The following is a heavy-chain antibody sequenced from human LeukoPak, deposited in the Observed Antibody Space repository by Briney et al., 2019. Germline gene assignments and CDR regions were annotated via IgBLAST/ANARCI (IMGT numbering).Heavy chain of an antibody. CDR2: ISSSGSTI. V-gene: IGHV3-11*04. D-gene: IGHD3-9*01. CDR1: GFSFSDYY. CDR3: ARDFALDWLDRGFLYY. J-gene: IGHJ4*02. Sequence: GGSLRLSCAASGFSFSDYYMSWIRQAPGKGLEWVSYISSSGSTIYYADSVKGRFTISRDNAKNSLYLQMNSLRAEDTAVYYCARDFALDWLDRGFLYYWGQGTLVTVSS.